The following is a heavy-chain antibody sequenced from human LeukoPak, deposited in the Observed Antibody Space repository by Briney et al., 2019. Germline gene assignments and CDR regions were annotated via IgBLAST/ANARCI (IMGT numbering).Heavy chain of an antibody. CDR1: AGSISSSSYY. V-gene: IGHV4-39*07. D-gene: IGHD2-21*01. CDR3: ARVANYYYHYMDV. Sequence: SETLSLTCTVSAGSISSSSYYWGWIRQPPGKGLEWIGSIYYSGSTYYNPSLKSRVTISVDTSKNQFSLKLSSVTAADTAVYYCARVANYYYHYMDVWGKGTTVTVSS. J-gene: IGHJ6*03. CDR2: IYYSGST.